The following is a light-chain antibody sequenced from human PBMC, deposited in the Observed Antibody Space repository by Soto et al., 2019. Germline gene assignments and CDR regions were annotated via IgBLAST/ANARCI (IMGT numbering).Light chain of an antibody. CDR2: DVS. V-gene: IGLV2-14*01. Sequence: QSVLTQPASVSGSPGQSITISFTGTSSDVGGYNYVSWYQQHPGKAPKFMIYDVSNRPSGVPNRFSGSKSGNTASLTISGLQAEDDSDYYISSYTTYTTRQIVFGTGTVVTVL. J-gene: IGLJ1*01. CDR3: SSYTTYTTRQIV. CDR1: SSDVGGYNY.